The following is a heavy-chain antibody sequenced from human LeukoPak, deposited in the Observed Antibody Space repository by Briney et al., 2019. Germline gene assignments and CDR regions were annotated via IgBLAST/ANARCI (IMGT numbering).Heavy chain of an antibody. V-gene: IGHV3-30-3*01. J-gene: IGHJ4*02. CDR3: ARDRYGTDTAMGTFDY. D-gene: IGHD5-18*01. CDR2: ISYDGSNK. CDR1: GFTFSSYA. Sequence: PGGSLRLFCAASGFTFSSYAMHWVRQAPGKGLEWVAVISYDGSNKYYADSVKGRFTISRDNSKNTLYLQMNSLRAEDTAVYYCARDRYGTDTAMGTFDYWGQGTLVTVSS.